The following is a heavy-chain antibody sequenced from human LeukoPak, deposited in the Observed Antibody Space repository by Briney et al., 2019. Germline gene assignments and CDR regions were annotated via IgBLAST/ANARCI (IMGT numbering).Heavy chain of an antibody. CDR1: SYTFTSYG. J-gene: IGHJ4*02. CDR3: ARALEGGLWLFY. D-gene: IGHD5-18*01. V-gene: IGHV1-18*01. CDR2: ISAYNGNT. Sequence: ASVKVSCKASSYTFTSYGISWVRQAPGQGLEWMGWISAYNGNTNYAQKLQGRVTMTTDTSTSTAYMELRSLRSDDTAVYYCARALEGGLWLFYWGQGTLVTVSS.